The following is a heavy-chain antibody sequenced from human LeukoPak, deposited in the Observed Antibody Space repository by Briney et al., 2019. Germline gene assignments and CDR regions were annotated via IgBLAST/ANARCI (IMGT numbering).Heavy chain of an antibody. Sequence: SETLSLTCTVSGASISSSSYYWGWIRQPPGKGLEWIGSIFYSGNTFYNPSLKSRVTISVDTSKNQFSLKLSSVTAADTAVFYCARQGSYSYGSGTYYNGHFDYWAQGILVTVSP. CDR2: IFYSGNT. CDR3: ARQGSYSYGSGTYYNGHFDY. CDR1: GASISSSSYY. V-gene: IGHV4-39*01. J-gene: IGHJ4*02. D-gene: IGHD3-10*01.